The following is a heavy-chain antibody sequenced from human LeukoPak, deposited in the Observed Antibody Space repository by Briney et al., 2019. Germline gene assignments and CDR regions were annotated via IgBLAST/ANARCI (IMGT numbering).Heavy chain of an antibody. CDR1: GLTFSHYA. J-gene: IGHJ4*02. V-gene: IGHV3-23*01. CDR2: IISRGYNT. Sequence: GGSLRLSCTTSGLTFSHYAMRWVRQAPGEGLEWVSSIISRGYNTDYADSVRGRFPISRDDSKNTLYLQMNSLRPDDTAVYYCATSLWDVYLGAYWGQGTLVTVSS. CDR3: ATSLWDVYLGAY. D-gene: IGHD3-16*01.